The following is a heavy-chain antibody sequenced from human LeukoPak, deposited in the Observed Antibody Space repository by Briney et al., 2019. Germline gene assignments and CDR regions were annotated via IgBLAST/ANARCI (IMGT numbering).Heavy chain of an antibody. V-gene: IGHV3-48*03. D-gene: IGHD3-10*01. CDR2: ISSSGSTI. CDR1: GFTFSSYE. J-gene: IGHJ4*02. Sequence: GGSLRLSCAASGFTFSSYEMNWVRQAPGKGLEWVSYISSSGSTIYYADSVKGRFTISRDNAKNSLYLQMKSLRAEDTAVYYCAVEGYGSGTYYTIDYWGQGALVTVSS. CDR3: AVEGYGSGTYYTIDY.